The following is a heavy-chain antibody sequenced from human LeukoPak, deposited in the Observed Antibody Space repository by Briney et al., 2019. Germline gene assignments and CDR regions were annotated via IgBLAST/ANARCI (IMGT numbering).Heavy chain of an antibody. D-gene: IGHD1-26*01. CDR2: ISSDGSST. J-gene: IGHJ4*02. V-gene: IGHV3-74*01. CDR1: GFTFSSYW. CDR3: ARGYSGSYRVDY. Sequence: GGSLRLSCAASGFTFSSYWMHWVRQAPGKGLVWVSRISSDGSSTTYADSVKGRFTIPRDNAKNTLYLQMNSPRAEDTAVYYCARGYSGSYRVDYWGQGTLVTVSS.